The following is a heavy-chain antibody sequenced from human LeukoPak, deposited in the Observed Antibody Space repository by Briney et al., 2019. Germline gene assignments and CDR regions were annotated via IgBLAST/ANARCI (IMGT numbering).Heavy chain of an antibody. V-gene: IGHV3-30*02. D-gene: IGHD1-26*01. CDR2: ILYDGADK. J-gene: IGHJ2*01. CDR3: AKNQVGANSLHWYFDL. Sequence: GGSLRLSCAASGFTFSSYGMHWVRQAPGKGLEWVAFILYDGADKYYTDSVKGRFIISRDNSKNTLYLQMNSLRAEDAAVYYCAKNQVGANSLHWYFDLWGRGTLVTVSS. CDR1: GFTFSSYG.